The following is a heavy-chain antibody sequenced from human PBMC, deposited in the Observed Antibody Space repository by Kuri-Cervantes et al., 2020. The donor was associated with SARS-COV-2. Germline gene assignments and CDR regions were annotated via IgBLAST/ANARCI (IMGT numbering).Heavy chain of an antibody. D-gene: IGHD5-12*01. CDR3: ASLGFDDNLYYYYYMDV. CDR2: ISHDGRKQ. V-gene: IGHV3-30*04. J-gene: IGHJ6*03. Sequence: GGSLRLSCAASGFTLRGYALHWVRQAPGKGLEWVAVISHDGRKQYFADSVKGRFTISRDNAKNSLYLQMNSLRAEDTAVYYCASLGFDDNLYYYYYMDVWGKGTTVTVSS. CDR1: GFTLRGYA.